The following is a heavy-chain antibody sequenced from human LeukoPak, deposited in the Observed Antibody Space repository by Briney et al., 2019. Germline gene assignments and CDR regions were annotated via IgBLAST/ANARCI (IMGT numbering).Heavy chain of an antibody. Sequence: GGSLRLSCAASGFTFSSYSMNWVRQAPGKGLEWVSSISSSSSYIYYADSVKGRFTISRDNAKNSLFLQVNSLRAEDTAVYYCTRERDGSGNYYNKPPYWGQGILVAVST. CDR3: TRERDGSGNYYNKPPY. D-gene: IGHD3-10*01. V-gene: IGHV3-21*01. J-gene: IGHJ4*02. CDR1: GFTFSSYS. CDR2: ISSSSSYI.